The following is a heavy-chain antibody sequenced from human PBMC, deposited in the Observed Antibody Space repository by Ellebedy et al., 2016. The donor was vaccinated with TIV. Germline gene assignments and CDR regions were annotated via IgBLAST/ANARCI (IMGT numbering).Heavy chain of an antibody. D-gene: IGHD2-2*01. CDR3: ARGYCSSTSCYRDMDV. CDR1: GGSISSSSYY. CDR2: IYYSGST. Sequence: SETLSLTXTASGGSISSSSYYWGWIRQPPGKGLEWIGSIYYSGSTYYNPSLKSRVTISVDTSKNQFSLKLSSVTAADTAVYYCARGYCSSTSCYRDMDVWGQGTTVTVSS. V-gene: IGHV4-39*07. J-gene: IGHJ6*02.